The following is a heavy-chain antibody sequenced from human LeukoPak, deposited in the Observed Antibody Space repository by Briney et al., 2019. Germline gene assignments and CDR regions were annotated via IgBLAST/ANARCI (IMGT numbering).Heavy chain of an antibody. Sequence: PSETLSLTCAVYGGSFSGYYWSWIRQPPGKGLEWIGEINHSGSTNYNPSLKSRVTISVDTSKNQFSLKLSSVTAADTAVHYCARVRVPRIYYYYYMDVWGKGTTVTVSS. CDR2: INHSGST. CDR3: ARVRVPRIYYYYYMDV. J-gene: IGHJ6*03. V-gene: IGHV4-34*01. D-gene: IGHD4/OR15-4a*01. CDR1: GGSFSGYY.